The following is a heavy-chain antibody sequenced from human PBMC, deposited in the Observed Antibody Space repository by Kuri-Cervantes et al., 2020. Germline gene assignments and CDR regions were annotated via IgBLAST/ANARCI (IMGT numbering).Heavy chain of an antibody. CDR2: INPNSGGT. V-gene: IGHV1-2*02. Sequence: ASVKVSCKASGGTFSSYTISWVRQAPGQGLEWMGWINPNSGGTNYAQKFQGRVTMTRDTSISTAYMELSRLRSDDTAVYYCARRGEYSSLNYYYYGMDVWGQGTTVTVSS. CDR1: GGTFSSYT. D-gene: IGHD6-6*01. CDR3: ARRGEYSSLNYYYYGMDV. J-gene: IGHJ6*02.